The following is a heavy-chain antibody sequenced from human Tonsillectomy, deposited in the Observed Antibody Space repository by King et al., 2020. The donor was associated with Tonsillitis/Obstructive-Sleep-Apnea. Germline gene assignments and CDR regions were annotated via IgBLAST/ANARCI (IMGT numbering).Heavy chain of an antibody. CDR1: GFDFSIYT. CDR2: ITWRSADI. Sequence: VQLVESGGGLVKPGGSLRLSCVASGFDFSIYTMNWVRQAPGKGLECVSSITWRSADIKYEDSVTGRFSISRDDANNYLYLQLNSLKVEDTAVYYCAREGGPSYSSTWPRWFDPWGQGTLVTVS. V-gene: IGHV3-21*01. D-gene: IGHD6-13*01. J-gene: IGHJ5*02. CDR3: AREGGPSYSSTWPRWFDP.